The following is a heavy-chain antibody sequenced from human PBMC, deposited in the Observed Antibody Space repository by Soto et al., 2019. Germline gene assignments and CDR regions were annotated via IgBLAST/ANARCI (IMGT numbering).Heavy chain of an antibody. Sequence: SSETLSLTCTVSGDAIYIGGYYWTWIRQHPGKGLEWIGYIYHTGKTYYNPSLESRVTMSVDTSKNQFSLKLASVTAAGTAVYYCARAGSSTANWIDPWGQGTLVTVSS. CDR2: IYHTGKT. CDR3: ARAGSSTANWIDP. D-gene: IGHD2-2*01. J-gene: IGHJ5*02. CDR1: GDAIYIGGYY. V-gene: IGHV4-31*03.